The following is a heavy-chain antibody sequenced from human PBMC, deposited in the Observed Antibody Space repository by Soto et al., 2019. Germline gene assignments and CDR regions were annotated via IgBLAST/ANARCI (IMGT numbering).Heavy chain of an antibody. CDR2: IWYDGSNK. V-gene: IGHV3-33*01. Sequence: PGGSLRLSCAASGFTFSSYGMHWVRQAPGKGLEWVAVIWYDGSNKYYADSVKGRFTISRDNSKNTLYLQMNSLRAEDTAVYYCARDYIVLSIAARLTRTVGDSQYGMDVWGQGTTVTAP. CDR1: GFTFSSYG. J-gene: IGHJ6*02. D-gene: IGHD6-6*01. CDR3: ARDYIVLSIAARLTRTVGDSQYGMDV.